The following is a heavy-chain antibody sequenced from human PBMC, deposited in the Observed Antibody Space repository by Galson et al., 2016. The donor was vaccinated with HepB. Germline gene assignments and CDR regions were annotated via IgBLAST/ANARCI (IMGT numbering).Heavy chain of an antibody. D-gene: IGHD3-22*01. Sequence: SLRLSCAASGFPFDDYTMHWVRQAPGKGLEWVSLITWDGGSTYYADSVKGRFTISRDNGRNSLFLQMDSLGTDDTALYYCAKDGHAPAAYDSSGYYYDYWGQGTLVTVSS. CDR1: GFPFDDYT. CDR2: ITWDGGST. J-gene: IGHJ4*02. CDR3: AKDGHAPAAYDSSGYYYDY. V-gene: IGHV3-43*01.